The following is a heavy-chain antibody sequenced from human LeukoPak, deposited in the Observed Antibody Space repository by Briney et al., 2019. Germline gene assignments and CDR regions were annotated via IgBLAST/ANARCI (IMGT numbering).Heavy chain of an antibody. D-gene: IGHD6-13*01. J-gene: IGHJ6*02. V-gene: IGHV1-18*01. Sequence: ASVKVSCKASGYTFTSYGISWVRQAPGQGLEWMGWISAYNGNTNYAQKLQGRVTMTTGTSTSTAYMELRSLRSDDTAVYYCARDAGSSVSYGMDVWGQGTTVTVSS. CDR3: ARDAGSSVSYGMDV. CDR2: ISAYNGNT. CDR1: GYTFTSYG.